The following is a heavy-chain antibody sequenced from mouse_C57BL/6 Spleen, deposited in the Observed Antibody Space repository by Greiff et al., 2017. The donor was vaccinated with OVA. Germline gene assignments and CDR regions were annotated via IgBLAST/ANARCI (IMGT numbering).Heavy chain of an antibody. CDR3: ARGTTVVDSWFAY. CDR1: GYAFSSSW. V-gene: IGHV1-82*01. CDR2: IYPGDGDN. Sequence: VKLMESGPELVKPGASVKISCKASGYAFSSSWMNWVKQRPGKGLEWIGRIYPGDGDNNYNGKFKGKATLTADKSSSTAYMQLSSLTSEDSAVYFCARGTTVVDSWFAYWGQGTLVTVSA. J-gene: IGHJ3*01. D-gene: IGHD1-1*01.